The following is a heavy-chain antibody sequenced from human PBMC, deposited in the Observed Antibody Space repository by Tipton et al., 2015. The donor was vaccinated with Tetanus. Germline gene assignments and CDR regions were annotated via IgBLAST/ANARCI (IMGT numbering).Heavy chain of an antibody. CDR3: AKGPTYYYDSSGYHYTTYYAFDI. Sequence: SLRLSCAASGFTFDDYAMHWVRQAPGTGLEWVSGISWNSGSIGYADSVKGRFTISRDNAKNSLYLQMNSLRAEDTALYYCAKGPTYYYDSSGYHYTTYYAFDIWGQGTMVTVSS. CDR2: ISWNSGSI. V-gene: IGHV3-9*01. CDR1: GFTFDDYA. J-gene: IGHJ3*02. D-gene: IGHD3-22*01.